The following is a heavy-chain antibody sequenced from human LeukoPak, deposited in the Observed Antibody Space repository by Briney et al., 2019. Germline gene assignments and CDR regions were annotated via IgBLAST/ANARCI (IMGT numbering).Heavy chain of an antibody. CDR1: GGSFSDYY. D-gene: IGHD3-10*01. CDR3: ARGSTMVRGAYDY. CDR2: IYYSGST. V-gene: IGHV4-30-4*08. Sequence: SETLSLTCAVYGGSFSDYYWSWIRQPPGKGLEWIGYIYYSGSTYYNPSLKGRVTISVDTSKNQFSLKLSSVTAADTAVYYCARGSTMVRGAYDYWGQGTLVTVSS. J-gene: IGHJ4*02.